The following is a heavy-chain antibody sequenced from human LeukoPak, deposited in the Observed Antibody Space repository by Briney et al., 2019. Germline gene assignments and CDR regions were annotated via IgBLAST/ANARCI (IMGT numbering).Heavy chain of an antibody. CDR1: GGTFSSYA. Sequence: SVKVSCKASGGTFSSYAISWVRQAPGQGLEWMGRIIPILGIANYAQKFQGRVTITADKSTSTAYMELSRLRSDDTAVYYCASFFEVSSDYGGNSAFDYWGQGTLVTVSS. J-gene: IGHJ4*02. D-gene: IGHD4-23*01. V-gene: IGHV1-69*04. CDR3: ASFFEVSSDYGGNSAFDY. CDR2: IIPILGIA.